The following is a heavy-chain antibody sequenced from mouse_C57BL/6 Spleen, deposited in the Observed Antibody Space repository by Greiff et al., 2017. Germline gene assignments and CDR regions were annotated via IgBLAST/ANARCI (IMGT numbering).Heavy chain of an antibody. D-gene: IGHD1-1*01. CDR1: GYTFTDYY. CDR3: GRWYYGTDWYCEV. Sequence: VQLQQSGPELVKPGASVKISCKASGYTFTDYYMNWVKQSHGKSLEWIGDINPNNGGTSYNQKFKGKATLTVDKSSSTADMELRSLTSEDSAVYYCGRWYYGTDWYCEVWGTGTTVSVSS. V-gene: IGHV1-26*01. CDR2: INPNNGGT. J-gene: IGHJ1*03.